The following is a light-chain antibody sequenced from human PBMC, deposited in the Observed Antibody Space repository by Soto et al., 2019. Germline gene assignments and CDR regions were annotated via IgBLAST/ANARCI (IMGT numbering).Light chain of an antibody. CDR1: QSISNF. J-gene: IGKJ1*01. V-gene: IGKV1-39*01. CDR3: QQNSSTRRK. Sequence: DIQMTQSPSSLSASVGDRVTITCRASQSISNFLNWYQQKPGKAPKLLIYAASSLQSGVPSRFSGSGSGTDFTLTISSLQPEDFATYYCQQNSSTRRKSGQEPKVHI. CDR2: AAS.